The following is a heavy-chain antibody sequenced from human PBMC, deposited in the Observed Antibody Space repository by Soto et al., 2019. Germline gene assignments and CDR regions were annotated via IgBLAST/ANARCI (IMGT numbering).Heavy chain of an antibody. J-gene: IGHJ3*02. CDR3: AREVEADGTFREDVVDI. V-gene: IGHV1-69*12. Sequence: QVHLVQSGAEVKKPGSSVKVSCKASGGTFSNHAINWVRQAPGQGLEWMGRIIPIFSTTNYAQKFQGRVTFPADESTVTAYMELSSLKPDDTAVYYCAREVEADGTFREDVVDIWGQGTLVTVSS. D-gene: IGHD6-13*01. CDR1: GGTFSNHA. CDR2: IIPIFSTT.